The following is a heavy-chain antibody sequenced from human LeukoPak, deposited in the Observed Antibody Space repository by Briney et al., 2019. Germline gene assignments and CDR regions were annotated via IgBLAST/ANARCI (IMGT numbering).Heavy chain of an antibody. V-gene: IGHV3-23*01. J-gene: IGHJ6*03. Sequence: GGSLRLSCEASGFTFNTYSMNWARQAPGKGLEWVSSIDSSGGYMFYADSVRGRFTISRDNSKNLLYLQMDSLRVEDTAVYYCAKNEGSGLVYYYMDVWGKGTTVTISS. CDR2: IDSSGGYM. CDR1: GFTFNTYS. D-gene: IGHD3-10*01. CDR3: AKNEGSGLVYYYMDV.